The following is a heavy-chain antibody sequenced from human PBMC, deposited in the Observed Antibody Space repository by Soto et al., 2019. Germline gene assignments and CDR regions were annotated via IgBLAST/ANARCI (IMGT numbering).Heavy chain of an antibody. CDR3: AKGRDTTIITSFDY. CDR1: GFTFSAYA. D-gene: IGHD5-18*01. CDR2: ISGGGGTT. V-gene: IGHV3-23*01. J-gene: IGHJ4*02. Sequence: EVRVLESGGGLVQPGGSLRLSCAASGFTFSAYAMTWARQAPGKGLEWVSTISGGGGTTYYADSVKGRFTISRDNSKNTLYLQMNSLRAEDTAIYYCAKGRDTTIITSFDYWGQGTLVTVSS.